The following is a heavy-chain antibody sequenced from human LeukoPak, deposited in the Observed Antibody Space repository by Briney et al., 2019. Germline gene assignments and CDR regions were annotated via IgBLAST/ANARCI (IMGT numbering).Heavy chain of an antibody. J-gene: IGHJ5*02. Sequence: GGSLRLSCAASGFTFSSYWMSWVRQAPGKGLEWVANIKQDGSEKYYVDSVKGRFTISRDSAKNSLYLQMNSLRAEDTAVYYCARERPRNWFDPWGQGTLVTVSS. CDR1: GFTFSSYW. CDR2: IKQDGSEK. V-gene: IGHV3-7*01. CDR3: ARERPRNWFDP.